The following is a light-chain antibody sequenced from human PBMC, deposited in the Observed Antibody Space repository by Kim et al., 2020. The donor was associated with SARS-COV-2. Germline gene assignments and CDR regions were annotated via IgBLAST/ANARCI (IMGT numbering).Light chain of an antibody. CDR2: DAS. J-gene: IGKJ2*01. CDR1: QTISTN. Sequence: SVSPGERAPLSCRASQTISTNLSLYRQKPGQAPSLVIYDASTRAAGIPPRFSGSGSGTEFTLTISSLQSEDFVIYYCHRYNNWPYTFGQGTKLEI. V-gene: IGKV3-15*01. CDR3: HRYNNWPYT.